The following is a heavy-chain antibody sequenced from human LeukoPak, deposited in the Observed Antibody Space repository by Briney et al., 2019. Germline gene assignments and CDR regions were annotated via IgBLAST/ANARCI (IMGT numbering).Heavy chain of an antibody. CDR1: GFTFSNYA. V-gene: IGHV3-23*01. Sequence: GGSLRLSCAASGFTFSNYAMSWVRQAPGKGLEWVSVISGSADSTYYADSVKGRFTISRDNSKNTLYLQMNSLRTEDTAVYYCAKDRVSPGFNWFDPWGQGTLVTVSS. CDR2: ISGSADST. D-gene: IGHD2/OR15-2a*01. J-gene: IGHJ5*02. CDR3: AKDRVSPGFNWFDP.